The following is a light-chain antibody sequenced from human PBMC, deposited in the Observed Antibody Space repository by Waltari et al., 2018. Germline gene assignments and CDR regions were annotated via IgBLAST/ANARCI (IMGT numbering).Light chain of an antibody. CDR2: STT. V-gene: IGLV7-43*01. Sequence: QTVVTQEPSVTVSPGGTVTITCGSSTGAVTSDYHPNGFQRKPGQAPRALIYSTTIRHSRTPAGFSGSLLGGKAALTLSAVQPEDEAEYFCLLYYGGAVLIGGGTKLTVL. CDR3: LLYYGGAVL. CDR1: TGAVTSDYH. J-gene: IGLJ2*01.